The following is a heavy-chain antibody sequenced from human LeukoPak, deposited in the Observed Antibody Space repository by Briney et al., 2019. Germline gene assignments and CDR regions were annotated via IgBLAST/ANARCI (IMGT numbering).Heavy chain of an antibody. Sequence: GASVKVSCKASGYTFTSYGISWVRQAPGQGLEWMGWINPNSGGTNYAQKFQGRVTMTRDTSISTAYMELSRLRSDDTAVYYCARDPQTYYDFWSGYSEFGYFDYWGQGTLVTVSS. V-gene: IGHV1-2*02. CDR3: ARDPQTYYDFWSGYSEFGYFDY. J-gene: IGHJ4*02. CDR2: INPNSGGT. CDR1: GYTFTSYG. D-gene: IGHD3-3*01.